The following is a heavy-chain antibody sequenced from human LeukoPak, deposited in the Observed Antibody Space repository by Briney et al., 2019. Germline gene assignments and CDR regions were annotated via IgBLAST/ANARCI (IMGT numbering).Heavy chain of an antibody. CDR1: GGSFSGYY. V-gene: IGHV4-34*01. CDR3: ARGGAVAGSQYYYYYYYMDV. CDR2: INHSGST. D-gene: IGHD6-19*01. Sequence: SETLSLTCAVYGGSFSGYYWSWIHQPPGKGLEWIGEINHSGSTNYNPSLKSRVTISVDTSKNQFSLKLSSVTAADTAVYYCARGGAVAGSQYYYYYYYMDVWGKGTTVTISS. J-gene: IGHJ6*03.